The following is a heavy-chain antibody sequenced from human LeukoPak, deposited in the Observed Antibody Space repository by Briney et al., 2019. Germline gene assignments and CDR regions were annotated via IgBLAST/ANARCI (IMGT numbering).Heavy chain of an antibody. D-gene: IGHD6-13*01. V-gene: IGHV4-39*01. J-gene: IGHJ4*02. CDR2: IHYSGST. CDR3: ARKGTIAPTGASHFDY. CDR1: GGSISSSISTNY. Sequence: NPSETLSLTCTVSGGSISSSISTNYWNWVSHPQAKGLELIGSIHYSGSTYYNPSLESRATISVDTSKNQFSVKLTSVTAADTAVYCCARKGTIAPTGASHFDYWGQGTLVTVSS.